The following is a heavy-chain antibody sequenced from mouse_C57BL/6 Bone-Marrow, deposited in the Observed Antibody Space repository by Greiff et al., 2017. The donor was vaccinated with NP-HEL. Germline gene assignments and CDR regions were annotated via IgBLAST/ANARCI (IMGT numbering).Heavy chain of an antibody. CDR2: IDPNSGGT. CDR3: ARYYYGSRGWYFDV. J-gene: IGHJ1*03. V-gene: IGHV1-72*01. D-gene: IGHD1-1*01. CDR1: GYTFTSYW. Sequence: VKLMESGADLVKPGASVKLSCKASGYTFTSYWMHWVKQRPGRGLEWIGRIDPNSGGTKFNEKFKTKATLTVDKPSSTAYMQLSSLTSEDSAVYYWARYYYGSRGWYFDVWGTGTTVTVSS.